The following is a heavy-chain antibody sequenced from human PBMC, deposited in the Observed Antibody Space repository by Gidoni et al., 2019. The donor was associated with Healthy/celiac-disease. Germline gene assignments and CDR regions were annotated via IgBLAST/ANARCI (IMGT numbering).Heavy chain of an antibody. CDR2: IKSKTDGGTT. V-gene: IGHV3-15*01. CDR3: TSDRQWLVPGAFDI. Sequence: EVQLVESGGGLVKPGGSLRLSCAASGFTFRNAWMSWVRQAPGKGLAWVGRIKSKTDGGTTDYAAPVKGRFTISRDDSKNTLYLQMNSLKTEDTAVYYCTSDRQWLVPGAFDIWGQGTMVTVSS. J-gene: IGHJ3*02. D-gene: IGHD6-19*01. CDR1: GFTFRNAW.